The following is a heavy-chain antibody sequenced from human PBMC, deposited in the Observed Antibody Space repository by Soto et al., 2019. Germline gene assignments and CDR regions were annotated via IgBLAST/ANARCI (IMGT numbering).Heavy chain of an antibody. J-gene: IGHJ3*02. CDR3: AKDRTMARGVRAFDI. D-gene: IGHD3-10*01. Sequence: EVQLLQSGGGLVQPGGSLRLSCAASGFAFGNYPMAWVRQTPGKGLEWISTISGTGGITDYEDSVKGRFTVSIDYSKDTVHLQMNSRRAEDTAVYYCAKDRTMARGVRAFDIWGQGTMVNISS. V-gene: IGHV3-23*01. CDR1: GFAFGNYP. CDR2: ISGTGGIT.